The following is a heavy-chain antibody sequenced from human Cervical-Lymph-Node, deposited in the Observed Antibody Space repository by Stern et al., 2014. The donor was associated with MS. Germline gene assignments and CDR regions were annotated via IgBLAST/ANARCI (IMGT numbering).Heavy chain of an antibody. CDR1: GGTFTTAA. CDR3: ARSRGFGELAYNS. J-gene: IGHJ4*02. CDR2: GIPVLGAS. V-gene: IGHV1-69*01. D-gene: IGHD3-10*01. Sequence: VQLVESGAEVKQPGSSVKVSCKASGGTFTTAAISWVRQAPGQGLEWVGGGIPVLGASNYAQKLQGRIMISADESTSTVYMEVTDLRKEDTAIYYCARSRGFGELAYNSWGQGTLVTVSS.